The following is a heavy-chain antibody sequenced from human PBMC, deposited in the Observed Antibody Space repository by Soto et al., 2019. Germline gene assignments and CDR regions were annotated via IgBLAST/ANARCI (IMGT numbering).Heavy chain of an antibody. Sequence: QVQLVQSGAEVKKPGASVKVSCKASGYTFTSYGISWVRQAPGQGPEWMGWISAYNGNTNYAQKLQGRVTMTTDTSTSASHVALRGLRSDDTSVYSCARVRALELGDYWRQATLVTVSS. V-gene: IGHV1-18*01. D-gene: IGHD1-26*01. CDR3: ARVRALELGDY. CDR1: GYTFTSYG. J-gene: IGHJ4*02. CDR2: ISAYNGNT.